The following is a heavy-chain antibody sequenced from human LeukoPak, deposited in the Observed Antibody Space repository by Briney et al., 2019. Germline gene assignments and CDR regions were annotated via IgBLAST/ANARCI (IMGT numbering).Heavy chain of an antibody. D-gene: IGHD1-26*01. V-gene: IGHV1-3*01. CDR3: ARSWELPDFFDY. Sequence: GASVKVSCKASGYTFTSYAMHWVRQAPGQRLEWMGWINAGNGYTKYSQKFQGRVTITRDTSASTAYMELSSLRSEDTAVYYCARSWELPDFFDYWGQGTLVTVSS. J-gene: IGHJ4*02. CDR1: GYTFTSYA. CDR2: INAGNGYT.